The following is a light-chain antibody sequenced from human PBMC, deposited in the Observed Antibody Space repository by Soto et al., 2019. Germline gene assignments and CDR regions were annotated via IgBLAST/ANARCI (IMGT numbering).Light chain of an antibody. J-gene: IGKJ1*01. V-gene: IGKV1-13*02. CDR2: DAS. Sequence: AIQLTQSPSSLSASVGDRVTITCRASQGISSALAWYPQKPGKAPKLLLYDASSLESGVPSRFSGSGSGTDFTLTISSLQPEDFATYYCQQFNSYPRTFGQGTKVEIK. CDR1: QGISSA. CDR3: QQFNSYPRT.